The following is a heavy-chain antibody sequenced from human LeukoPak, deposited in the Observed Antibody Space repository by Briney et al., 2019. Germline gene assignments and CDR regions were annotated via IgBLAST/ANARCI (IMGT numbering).Heavy chain of an antibody. J-gene: IGHJ5*02. CDR3: ARDRAADDP. Sequence: GGSLRLSCTVSGFTVSSNSMSWVRQAPGKGLEWVSFIYSDNTHYSDSVRGRFTISRDDSKNTVFLQMDSLRAEDTAVYYCARDRAADDPWGQGSLVTVSS. CDR2: IYSDNT. CDR1: GFTVSSNS. D-gene: IGHD6-13*01. V-gene: IGHV3-53*01.